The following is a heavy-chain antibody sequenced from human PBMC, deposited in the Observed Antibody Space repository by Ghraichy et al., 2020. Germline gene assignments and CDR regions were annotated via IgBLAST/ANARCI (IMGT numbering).Heavy chain of an antibody. CDR2: IYYSGST. V-gene: IGHV4-59*01. CDR3: ARGLGAVAGTAFDY. D-gene: IGHD6-19*01. J-gene: IGHJ4*02. Sequence: SETLSLTCTVSGGSISSYYWSWIRQPPGKGLEWIGYIYYSGSTNYNPSLKSRVTISVDTSKNQFSLKLSSVTAADTAVYYCARGLGAVAGTAFDYWGQGTLVTVSS. CDR1: GGSISSYY.